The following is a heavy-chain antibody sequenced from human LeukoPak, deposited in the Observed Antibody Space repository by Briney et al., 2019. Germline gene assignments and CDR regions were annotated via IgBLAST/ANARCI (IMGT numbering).Heavy chain of an antibody. CDR1: GYTFTSYD. Sequence: GASVKVSCKASGYTFTSYDINWVRQATGQGLEWMGWMNPNSGNTGYAQKFQGRVTMTRNTSISTAYMELSSPRSEDTAVYYCARVAKMKLTYQPPDYWGQGTLVTVSS. CDR2: MNPNSGNT. V-gene: IGHV1-8*01. J-gene: IGHJ4*02. CDR3: ARVAKMKLTYQPPDY. D-gene: IGHD2-2*01.